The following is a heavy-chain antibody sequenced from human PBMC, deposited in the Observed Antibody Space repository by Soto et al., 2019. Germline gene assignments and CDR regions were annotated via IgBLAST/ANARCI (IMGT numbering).Heavy chain of an antibody. J-gene: IGHJ4*02. CDR1: GGPISGSY. Sequence: ETLSLSLSDAGGPISGSYWVWIRQSPGKGLEWLGYVYYTGSTNYSPSLRSRVSISVDTSKNEFSLRLSSVTAADTAVYFCARSVAVPGAHIDYWGQGTQVTVSS. CDR2: VYYTGST. D-gene: IGHD6-19*01. V-gene: IGHV4-59*01. CDR3: ARSVAVPGAHIDY.